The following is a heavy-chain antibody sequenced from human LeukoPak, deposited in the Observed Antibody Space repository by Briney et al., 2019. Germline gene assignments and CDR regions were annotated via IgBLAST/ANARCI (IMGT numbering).Heavy chain of an antibody. CDR2: INPNSGGT. CDR3: ARGLYYYSAFDY. Sequence: ASEKVSCKPSGYTVTGYYMHWVRQPPGQGLEWMGWINPNSGGTNYAQKLQGRVTMTRDTSISTAYMELSRLRSDDTAVYYCARGLYYYSAFDYWCQGTLVTVSS. CDR1: GYTVTGYY. D-gene: IGHD3-10*01. J-gene: IGHJ4*02. V-gene: IGHV1-2*02.